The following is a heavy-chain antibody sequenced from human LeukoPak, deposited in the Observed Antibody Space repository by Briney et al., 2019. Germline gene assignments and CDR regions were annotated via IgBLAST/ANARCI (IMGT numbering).Heavy chain of an antibody. CDR3: ATGKKGAYNYGSGSLDY. J-gene: IGHJ4*02. V-gene: IGHV1-24*01. Sequence: ASVKVSCKVSGYTLTEISMHWVRQAPGKGLEWLGGFDAEEGEAIYAQKIQGRVTMTEETSTDTAYLELSSLRYEDTAVYYCATGKKGAYNYGSGSLDYWGQGTLVTVSS. D-gene: IGHD3-10*01. CDR2: FDAEEGEA. CDR1: GYTLTEIS.